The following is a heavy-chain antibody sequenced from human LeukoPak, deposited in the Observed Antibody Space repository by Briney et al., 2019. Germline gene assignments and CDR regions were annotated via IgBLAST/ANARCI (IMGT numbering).Heavy chain of an antibody. CDR3: ARETPRRGETRDGYR. CDR2: IKQDGSET. D-gene: IGHD5-24*01. CDR1: GFTFSNYW. V-gene: IGHV3-7*01. J-gene: IGHJ4*02. Sequence: PGGSLRLSCAASGFTFSNYWMNWVRQAPGKGLECLANIKQDGSETYYADSVKGRFTTSRDNAKNSLYLQMTSLRAEDTAVYYCARETPRRGETRDGYRWGQGTLVTVSS.